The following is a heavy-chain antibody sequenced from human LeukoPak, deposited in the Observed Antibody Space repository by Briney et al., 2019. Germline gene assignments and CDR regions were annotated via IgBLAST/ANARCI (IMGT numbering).Heavy chain of an antibody. D-gene: IGHD1-26*01. CDR3: ARDFRVVGATDRFRFDY. V-gene: IGHV3-7*01. CDR2: IKQDGSEK. Sequence: PGGSLRLSCAASGFTFSSYWMSWVRQAPGKGLEWVANIKQDGSEKYYVDSVKGRFTISRDNAKNSLYLQMNSLRAEDTAVYYCARDFRVVGATDRFRFDYWGQGTLVTVSS. CDR1: GFTFSSYW. J-gene: IGHJ4*02.